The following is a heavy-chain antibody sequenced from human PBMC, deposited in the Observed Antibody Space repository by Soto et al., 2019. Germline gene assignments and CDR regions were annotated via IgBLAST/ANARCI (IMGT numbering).Heavy chain of an antibody. CDR3: AKDHTYYDLWSGYFDY. CDR2: ISYDGSNK. D-gene: IGHD3-3*01. V-gene: IGHV3-30*18. J-gene: IGHJ4*02. CDR1: GFTFSSYG. Sequence: QVQLVESGGGVVQPGRSLRLSCAASGFTFSSYGMHWVRQAPGKGLEWVAVISYDGSNKYYADSVKGRFTISRDNSKNTLYLQMNSLRAEDTAVYYCAKDHTYYDLWSGYFDYWGQGTLVTVSS.